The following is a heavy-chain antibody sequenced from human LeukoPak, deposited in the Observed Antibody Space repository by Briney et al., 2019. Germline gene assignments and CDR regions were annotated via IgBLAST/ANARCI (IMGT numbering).Heavy chain of an antibody. CDR2: LYYIGAS. Sequence: SETLSLTCTVSGGSMSAYHWGWIRQPPGKGREWIGYLYYIGASIYFNPSLESPVTPSIDTPTNTSSLKVRSVTATGTAVYYVARPWARENVFDDWGKGATVIVSS. V-gene: IGHV4-59*08. D-gene: IGHD1-26*01. CDR1: GGSMSAYH. CDR3: ARPWARENVFDD. J-gene: IGHJ6*04.